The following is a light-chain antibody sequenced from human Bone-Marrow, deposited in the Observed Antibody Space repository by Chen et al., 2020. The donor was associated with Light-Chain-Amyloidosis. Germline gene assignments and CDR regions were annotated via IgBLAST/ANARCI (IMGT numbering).Light chain of an antibody. J-gene: IGLJ2*01. CDR1: DLPTKY. V-gene: IGLV3-25*03. Sequence: SYELTQPPSVSVSPGQTARITCSGDDLPTKYAYWYQQKPGQAPVLVIHRDAERPSGISERFSGSSSGTTATLTISGVQAEDEADYHCQAADGSGTCEVICGGGTKLTVL. CDR3: QAADGSGTCEVI. CDR2: RDA.